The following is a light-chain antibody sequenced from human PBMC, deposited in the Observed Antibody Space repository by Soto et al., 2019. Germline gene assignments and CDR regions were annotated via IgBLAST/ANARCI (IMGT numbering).Light chain of an antibody. CDR2: GAS. J-gene: IGKJ1*01. CDR3: QQYVISGT. Sequence: EGVLTNSPVTLSLSLGERATLSCRASQRFSNNYLAWYQQQPGQAPRLLIYGASNRATGIPDRFSGSGSGTDFTLTSSRLEPEDFVVYYCQQYVISGTFGQGTKVDI. V-gene: IGKV3-20*01. CDR1: QRFSNNY.